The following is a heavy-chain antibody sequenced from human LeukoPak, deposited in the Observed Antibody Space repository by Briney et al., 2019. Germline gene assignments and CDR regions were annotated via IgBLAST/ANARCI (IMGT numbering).Heavy chain of an antibody. CDR1: GYTFTSYG. V-gene: IGHV1-18*01. D-gene: IGHD6-13*01. CDR2: ISAYNGNT. CDR3: ARSSIIAAAGPYYFDY. Sequence: ASVKVSCKASGYTFTSYGISWVRQAPGQGLEWMGWISAYNGNTNYAQKLQGRVTMTTDTSTSTAYMELRSLRSEDTAVYYCARSSIIAAAGPYYFDYWGQGTVVTVSS. J-gene: IGHJ4*02.